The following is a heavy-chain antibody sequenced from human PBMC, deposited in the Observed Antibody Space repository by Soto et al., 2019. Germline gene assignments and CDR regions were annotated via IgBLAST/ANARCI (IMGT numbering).Heavy chain of an antibody. CDR3: ARSRYSGYGRPPFKNDAFDI. D-gene: IGHD5-12*01. V-gene: IGHV6-1*01. Sequence: SQTLSLTCAISGDSVSSNSAAWNWIRQSPSRGLEWLGRTYYRSKWYNDYAVSVKSRITINPDTSKNQFSLQLNSVTPEDTAVYYCARSRYSGYGRPPFKNDAFDIWGQGTMVTVS. J-gene: IGHJ3*02. CDR1: GDSVSSNSAA. CDR2: TYYRSKWYN.